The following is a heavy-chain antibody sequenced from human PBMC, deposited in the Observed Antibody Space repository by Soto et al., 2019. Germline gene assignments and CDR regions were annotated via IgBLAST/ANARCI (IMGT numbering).Heavy chain of an antibody. CDR1: EVTFSRYA. D-gene: IGHD3-22*01. J-gene: IGHJ6*02. Sequence: GGSLRLSCAASEVTFSRYAMHWVRQAPGKGLEWVAAISYDGKNKHYADSVKGRFTISRDNSKNTLYLQMNSLRAEDTAVYYCARARNLYEYYYYAMDVWGQGTTVTVSS. V-gene: IGHV3-30*04. CDR3: ARARNLYEYYYYAMDV. CDR2: ISYDGKNK.